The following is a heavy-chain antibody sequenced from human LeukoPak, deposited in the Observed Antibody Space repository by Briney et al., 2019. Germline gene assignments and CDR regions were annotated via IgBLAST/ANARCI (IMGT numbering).Heavy chain of an antibody. D-gene: IGHD3-10*01. CDR3: ARATAFLLWFGELMGAFDI. V-gene: IGHV1-2*02. CDR2: VNPNSGGT. J-gene: IGHJ3*02. Sequence: ASVKVSCKASGYTFTGYCMHWVRQAPGQGLEWMGWVNPNSGGTNYAQKFQGRVTMTRDTSISTAYMELSRLRSDDTAVYYCARATAFLLWFGELMGAFDIWGQGTMVTVSS. CDR1: GYTFTGYC.